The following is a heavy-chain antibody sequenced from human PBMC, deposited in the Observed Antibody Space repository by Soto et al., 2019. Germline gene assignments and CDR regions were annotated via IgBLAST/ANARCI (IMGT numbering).Heavy chain of an antibody. CDR3: ARRHYYDSSGYPKYYFDY. J-gene: IGHJ4*02. V-gene: IGHV5-51*01. Sequence: GESLKISCKGSGYSFISYWIGWVRQMPGKGLEWMGIIYPGDSDTRYSPSFQGQVTISADKSISTAYLQWSSLKASDTAMYYCARRHYYDSSGYPKYYFDYWGQGTLVTVSS. CDR2: IYPGDSDT. CDR1: GYSFISYW. D-gene: IGHD3-22*01.